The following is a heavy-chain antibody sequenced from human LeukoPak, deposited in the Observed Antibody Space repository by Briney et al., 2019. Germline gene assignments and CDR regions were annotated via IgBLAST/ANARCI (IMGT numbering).Heavy chain of an antibody. Sequence: KPSETLSLTCTVSGGSISSSSYYWGWIRQPPGKGLEWIGSMYYSGSTYYNPSLKSRVTISVDTSKNQLSLKLSSVTAADTAVYHCVRLQPNTGDCAFDIWGQGTMVSVSS. J-gene: IGHJ3*02. CDR2: MYYSGST. CDR1: GGSISSSSYY. CDR3: VRLQPNTGDCAFDI. V-gene: IGHV4-39*07. D-gene: IGHD2-21*01.